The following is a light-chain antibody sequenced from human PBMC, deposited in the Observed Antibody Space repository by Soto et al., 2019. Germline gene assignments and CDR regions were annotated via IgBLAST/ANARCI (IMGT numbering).Light chain of an antibody. J-gene: IGLJ1*01. Sequence: SYELTQPPSVSVAPGQTARIACGGTKIESKSVHWYQQKAGQAPILVVFDGSDRPSGIPERFSGSNSVNTATLTISRVEAGDEADYYCQVWDPLSDHYVFGTGTQLTVL. V-gene: IGLV3-21*02. CDR1: KIESKS. CDR3: QVWDPLSDHYV. CDR2: DGS.